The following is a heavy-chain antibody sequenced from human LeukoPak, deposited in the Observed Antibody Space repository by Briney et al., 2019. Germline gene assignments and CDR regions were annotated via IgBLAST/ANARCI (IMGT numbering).Heavy chain of an antibody. V-gene: IGHV3-66*01. CDR1: GFTFSNYA. J-gene: IGHJ4*02. D-gene: IGHD2-15*01. CDR2: IYSGGST. CDR3: ARDRLYCSGGSCYSLDY. Sequence: PGGSLRLSCAASGFTFSNYAMSWVRQAPGKGLEWVSVIYSGGSTYYADSVKGRFTISRDNSKNTLYLQMNSLRAEDTAVYYCARDRLYCSGGSCYSLDYWGQGTLVTVSS.